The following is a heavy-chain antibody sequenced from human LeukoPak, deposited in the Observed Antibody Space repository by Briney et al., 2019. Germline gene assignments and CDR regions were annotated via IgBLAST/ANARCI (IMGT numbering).Heavy chain of an antibody. Sequence: GASVKVSCKASGYTFTRYGISWVRQAPGQGLEWMGWISAYNGNTNYAQKLQGRVTMTTDTSTSTAYMELRSLRSDDTAVYYCARDRGIVATMAFDYWGQGTLVTVSS. J-gene: IGHJ4*02. CDR2: ISAYNGNT. CDR1: GYTFTRYG. V-gene: IGHV1-18*01. CDR3: ARDRGIVATMAFDY. D-gene: IGHD5-12*01.